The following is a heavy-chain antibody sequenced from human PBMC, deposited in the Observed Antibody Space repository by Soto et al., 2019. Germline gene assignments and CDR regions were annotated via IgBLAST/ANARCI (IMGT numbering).Heavy chain of an antibody. V-gene: IGHV4-34*01. CDR2: VNHNGRN. CDR3: ERGGASAWPAAFDF. J-gene: IGHJ3*01. Sequence: SETLSLSCAVYGGSFSGYFWNWIRQTPGKGLEWIGKVNHNGRNNYNPSLKSRVTISLDMSKNQISLNLTSVTAADTAVSYCERGGASAWPAAFDFWGLWTILTGS. CDR1: GGSFSGYF. D-gene: IGHD6-19*01.